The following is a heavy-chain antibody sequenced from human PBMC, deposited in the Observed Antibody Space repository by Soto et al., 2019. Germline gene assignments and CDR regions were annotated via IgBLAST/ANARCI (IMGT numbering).Heavy chain of an antibody. V-gene: IGHV1-69*13. CDR3: AFMGGWFPVGGYYYYGRDV. Sequence: SVKVSCKAFGGTFSSYAISWVRQAPGQGLEWMGGIIPIFGTANYAQKFQGRVTITADESTSTAYMELSSLRSEDTAVYYCAFMGGWFPVGGYYYYGRDVGGKGTTVTASS. CDR1: GGTFSSYA. D-gene: IGHD3-16*01. J-gene: IGHJ6*04. CDR2: IIPIFGTA.